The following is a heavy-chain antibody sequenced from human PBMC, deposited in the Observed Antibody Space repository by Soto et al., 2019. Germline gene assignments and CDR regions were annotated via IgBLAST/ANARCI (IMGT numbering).Heavy chain of an antibody. CDR3: ARDRVRRDNKPYGMDV. V-gene: IGHV4-31*03. J-gene: IGHJ6*02. D-gene: IGHD2-21*01. CDR1: GDSISSAPYY. Sequence: SETLSLTCSVSGDSISSAPYYWTWIRQHPGKGLEWIGNTFYTGTTNYNPSLKSRISISVDTSKNQFSLKLASVTAADTAIYYCARDRVRRDNKPYGMDVWGQGTTVT. CDR2: TFYTGTT.